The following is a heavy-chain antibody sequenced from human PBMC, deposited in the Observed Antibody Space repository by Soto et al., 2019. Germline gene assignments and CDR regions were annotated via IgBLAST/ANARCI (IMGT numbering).Heavy chain of an antibody. V-gene: IGHV3-48*03. J-gene: IGHJ3*02. Sequence: PGGSLRLSCAASGFTFSSYEMNWVRQAPGKGLEWVSYISSSGSTIYYADSVKGRFTISRDNAKNSLYLQMNSLRAEDTAVYYCARDRGYYYDSSGYQRVDAFDIWGQGTMVTVSS. D-gene: IGHD3-22*01. CDR3: ARDRGYYYDSSGYQRVDAFDI. CDR2: ISSSGSTI. CDR1: GFTFSSYE.